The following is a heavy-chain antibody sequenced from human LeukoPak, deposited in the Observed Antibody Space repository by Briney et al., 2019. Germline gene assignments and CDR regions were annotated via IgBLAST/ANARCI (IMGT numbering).Heavy chain of an antibody. Sequence: GASVKLSCKASGVTFSSYAISWVRQAPGQGLEWMGRIIPILGIANYAQKFQGRVTITADKSTSTAYMELSSLGSEDTAVYDCASNAHKGAVGPTLWGQGTLVTVSS. D-gene: IGHD2-15*01. V-gene: IGHV1-69*04. CDR3: ASNAHKGAVGPTL. CDR2: IIPILGIA. CDR1: GVTFSSYA. J-gene: IGHJ4*02.